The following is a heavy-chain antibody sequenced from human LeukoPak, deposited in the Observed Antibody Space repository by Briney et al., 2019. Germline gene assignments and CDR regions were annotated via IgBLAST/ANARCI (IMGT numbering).Heavy chain of an antibody. Sequence: SETLSLTCSVPGGSISSYYWSWIRQPPGKGLEWIGYSYYSGSTNYNPYLKSRVTISVDTSKNQFSLKLSSVTAADTAVYYCAREGGLREYYFDYWGQGTLVTVPS. CDR2: SYYSGST. CDR3: AREGGLREYYFDY. V-gene: IGHV4-59*01. J-gene: IGHJ4*02. D-gene: IGHD3-16*01. CDR1: GGSISSYY.